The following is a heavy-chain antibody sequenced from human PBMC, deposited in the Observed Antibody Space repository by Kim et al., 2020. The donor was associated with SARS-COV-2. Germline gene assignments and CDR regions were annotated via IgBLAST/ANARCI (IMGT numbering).Heavy chain of an antibody. CDR3: ARGRETYYYGSGSYKVDY. D-gene: IGHD3-10*01. V-gene: IGHV3-30*01. J-gene: IGHJ4*02. Sequence: KGRFTISRDNSKNTLYLQMNSLRAEDTAVYYCARGRETYYYGSGSYKVDYWGQGTLVTVSS.